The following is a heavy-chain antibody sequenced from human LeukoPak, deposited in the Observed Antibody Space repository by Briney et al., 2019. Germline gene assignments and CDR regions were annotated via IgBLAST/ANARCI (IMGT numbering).Heavy chain of an antibody. CDR1: GFTLDDYS. CDR2: ISWNSASI. J-gene: IGHJ6*02. V-gene: IGHV3-9*01. Sequence: QAGRSLRPSCAASGFTLDDYSTRSARLPPGDGLEWVSGISWNSASIGYADFVKGRFTISRDNAKHTLYLQMNSLRAKDTALYYCARVSPVYGMGVWGQGTTVTVSS. CDR3: ARVSPVYGMGV.